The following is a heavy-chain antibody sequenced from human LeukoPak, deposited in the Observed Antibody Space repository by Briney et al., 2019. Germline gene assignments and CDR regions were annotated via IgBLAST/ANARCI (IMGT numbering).Heavy chain of an antibody. CDR3: ARDRRAAAGIDYYYYGMDV. CDR1: GYTFTGYY. V-gene: IGHV1-2*02. J-gene: IGHJ6*02. D-gene: IGHD6-13*01. CDR2: INPNSGGT. Sequence: GSVKVSCKAPGYTFTGYYLHWVRQAPGQGLEYMGWINPNSGGTNYAQKFQGRVVMTRDTSISTAYMELSRLRSDDTAVYYCARDRRAAAGIDYYYYGMDVWGQGTAVTVSS.